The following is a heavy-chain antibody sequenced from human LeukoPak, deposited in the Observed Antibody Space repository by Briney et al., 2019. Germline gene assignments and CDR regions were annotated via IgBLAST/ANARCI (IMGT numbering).Heavy chain of an antibody. V-gene: IGHV5-51*01. CDR1: GYSFTSYW. Sequence: GESLQISCKGSGYSFTSYWIAWVRQMPGKGLEWMGIIYPGDSDTSYSPSFQGQVTISADKSISTAYLQWSSLKASDTAMYYCARHHLDYDILTGYYSARGHWYFDLWGRGTLVTVSS. CDR3: ARHHLDYDILTGYYSARGHWYFDL. D-gene: IGHD3-9*01. CDR2: IYPGDSDT. J-gene: IGHJ2*01.